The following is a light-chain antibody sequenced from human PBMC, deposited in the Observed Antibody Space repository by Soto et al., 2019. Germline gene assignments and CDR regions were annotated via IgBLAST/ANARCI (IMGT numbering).Light chain of an antibody. V-gene: IGLV2-14*01. CDR2: DVS. CDR3: CSYPASSTVPYF. Sequence: QSALTQPASVSGSPGQSITISCSGTSGDVGVSNSVSWYQQHPGKVPKVIIYDVSYRPSGISNRFSGSKSGTTASLTISGLQAEDEAKYYCCSYPASSTVPYFFGSGTKVTVL. CDR1: SGDVGVSNS. J-gene: IGLJ1*01.